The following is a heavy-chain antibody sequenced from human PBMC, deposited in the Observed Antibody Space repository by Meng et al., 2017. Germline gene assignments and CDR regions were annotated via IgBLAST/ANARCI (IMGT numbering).Heavy chain of an antibody. V-gene: IGHV4-34*01. CDR1: GGSFSGYY. Sequence: QVQLQQWGAGLLKPSETLSLTCAGYGGSFSGYYWSWIRQPPGKGLEWIGEINHSGSTNYNPSLKSRVTISVDTSKNQFSLKLSSVTAADTAVYYCASSGYSYGYRFDYWGQGTLVTVSS. D-gene: IGHD5-18*01. CDR3: ASSGYSYGYRFDY. J-gene: IGHJ4*02. CDR2: INHSGST.